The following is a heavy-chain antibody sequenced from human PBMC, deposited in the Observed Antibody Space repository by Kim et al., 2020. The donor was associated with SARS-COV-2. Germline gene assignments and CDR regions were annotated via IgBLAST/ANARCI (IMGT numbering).Heavy chain of an antibody. CDR3: ARDRGGVAASGTDH. J-gene: IGHJ4*02. Sequence: GGSLRLSCAASGFTFSNYSMNWVRQAPGKGLEWVSSISSSGGSLYSADSEKGRFITSRDNTKNPMYMQMNSLRAEDTAMYYCARDRGGVAASGTDHWGQGTLVTVSS. CDR2: ISSSGGSL. CDR1: GFTFSNYS. V-gene: IGHV3-21*01. D-gene: IGHD6-13*01.